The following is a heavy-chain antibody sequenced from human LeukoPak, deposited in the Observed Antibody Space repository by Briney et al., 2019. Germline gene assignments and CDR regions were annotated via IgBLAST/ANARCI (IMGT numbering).Heavy chain of an antibody. V-gene: IGHV4-59*01. CDR2: IYYSGST. Sequence: SETLSLTCTVSGGSISSYYWSWIRQPPGKGLEWIGYIYYSGSTNYNPSLKSRVTISVDTSKNQFSLKLSSVTAADTAVYYCARDSRDGYTSFDYWGQGTLVTVSS. CDR1: GGSISSYY. J-gene: IGHJ4*02. D-gene: IGHD5-24*01. CDR3: ARDSRDGYTSFDY.